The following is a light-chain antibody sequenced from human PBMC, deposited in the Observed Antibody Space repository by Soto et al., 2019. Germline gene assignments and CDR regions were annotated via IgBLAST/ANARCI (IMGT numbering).Light chain of an antibody. V-gene: IGKV3-15*01. CDR2: DAS. CDR1: QSVNSN. Sequence: EIVMTQSPATLSVSPGERATLSCRASQSVNSNLAWYRQKPGQATRLLISDASTRATGVPARCSGSGSGTEFTLAIRSLQSEDSGIYYCQQSNFWPPLTFGGGTKVEIK. J-gene: IGKJ4*02. CDR3: QQSNFWPPLT.